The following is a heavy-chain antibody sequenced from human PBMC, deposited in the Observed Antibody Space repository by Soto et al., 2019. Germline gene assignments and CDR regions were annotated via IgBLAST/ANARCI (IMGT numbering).Heavy chain of an antibody. V-gene: IGHV5-10-1*01. J-gene: IGHJ5*02. CDR1: GYSFTSYW. CDR2: IDPSDSYT. Sequence: PGESLKISCKGSGYSFTSYWISWVRQMPGKGLEWMGRIDPSDSYTNYSPSFQGHVTISADKSISTAYLQWSSLKASDTAMYYCARIPIPPQQLVLINWFDPWGQGTLVTVSS. D-gene: IGHD6-13*01. CDR3: ARIPIPPQQLVLINWFDP.